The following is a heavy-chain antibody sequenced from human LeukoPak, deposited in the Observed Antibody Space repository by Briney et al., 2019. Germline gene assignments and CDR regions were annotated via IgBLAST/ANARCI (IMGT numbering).Heavy chain of an antibody. D-gene: IGHD3-9*01. Sequence: SVKVSCKASGGTFISYAISWVRQAPGQGLEWMGGIIPTFGTANYAQKFQGRVTITADESTSTAYMELSSLRSEDTAVYYCARKKYYDILTGRYYYYYYGMDVWGQGTTVTVSS. CDR1: GGTFISYA. CDR3: ARKKYYDILTGRYYYYYYGMDV. V-gene: IGHV1-69*13. CDR2: IIPTFGTA. J-gene: IGHJ6*02.